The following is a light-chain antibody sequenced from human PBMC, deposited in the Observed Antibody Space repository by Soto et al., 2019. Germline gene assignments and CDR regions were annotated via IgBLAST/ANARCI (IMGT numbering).Light chain of an antibody. J-gene: IGLJ2*01. CDR3: SSYASASPVL. CDR1: SGDIGAYNS. V-gene: IGLV2-14*03. Sequence: QSVLTQPASVSGSPGQSITISCTGTSGDIGAYNSVSWYQQRPGEDPKLMIYDVSSRPSGVSNRFSGSKSGNTASLTISGLQAEDEADYHCSSYASASPVLFGGGTQLTVL. CDR2: DVS.